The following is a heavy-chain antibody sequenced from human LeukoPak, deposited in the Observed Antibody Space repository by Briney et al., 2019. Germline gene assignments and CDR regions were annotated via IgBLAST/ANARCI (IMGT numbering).Heavy chain of an antibody. D-gene: IGHD1-26*01. V-gene: IGHV4-30-4*01. J-gene: IGHJ4*02. CDR1: GGSISSGDYY. Sequence: SETLSLTCTVSGGSISSGDYYWSWIRQPPGKGLEWIVYIYYSGSTYYNPSLKSRVTISVDTSKNQFSLNLSSVTAADTAVYYCARVTIVGATRGHYFDYWGQGPLVTVSS. CDR3: ARVTIVGATRGHYFDY. CDR2: IYYSGST.